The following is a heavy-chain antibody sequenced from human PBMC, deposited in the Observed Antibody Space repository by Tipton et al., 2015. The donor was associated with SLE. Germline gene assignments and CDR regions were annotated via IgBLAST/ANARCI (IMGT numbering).Heavy chain of an antibody. D-gene: IGHD4-17*01. V-gene: IGHV3-48*03. CDR1: GFTFDDYD. J-gene: IGHJ5*02. CDR3: ATRMSTDFGDNPRWFDP. Sequence: SLRLSCAASGFTFDDYDMNWVRQAPGKGLEWLSYISNSGKTIYYADSVKGRFTISRDNARNSLSLQMNSLRAEDTAVYYCATRMSTDFGDNPRWFDPWGQGTLVTVSS. CDR2: ISNSGKTI.